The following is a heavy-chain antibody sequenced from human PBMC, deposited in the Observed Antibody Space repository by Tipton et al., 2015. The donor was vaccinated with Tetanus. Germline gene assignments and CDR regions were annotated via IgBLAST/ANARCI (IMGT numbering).Heavy chain of an antibody. D-gene: IGHD3-3*01. CDR2: VDPRASQA. V-gene: IGHV5-51*01. Sequence: VQLVQSGAEVGKPGESLKISCQGSGYNFSHYSIGWVRQLPGRGLEWMGIVDPRASQATYGPSFQGQVTLSADRSINVAYLQWGSLKASDTGLYYCARRRSAVLSGAYHWYFDLWGRGTLVGVSS. CDR1: GYNFSHYS. CDR3: ARRRSAVLSGAYHWYFDL. J-gene: IGHJ2*01.